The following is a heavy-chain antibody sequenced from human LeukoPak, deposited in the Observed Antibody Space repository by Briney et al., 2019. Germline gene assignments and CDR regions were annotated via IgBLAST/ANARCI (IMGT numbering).Heavy chain of an antibody. D-gene: IGHD2-15*01. J-gene: IGHJ6*03. V-gene: IGHV1-69*05. CDR1: GYTFTSYG. Sequence: SVKVSCKASGYTFTSYGISWVRQAPGQGLEWMGGIIPIFGTANYAQKFQGRVTITTDESTSTAYMELSSLRSEDTAVYYCARDPGYCSGGSCSYYYYYMDVWGKGTTVTVSS. CDR2: IIPIFGTA. CDR3: ARDPGYCSGGSCSYYYYYMDV.